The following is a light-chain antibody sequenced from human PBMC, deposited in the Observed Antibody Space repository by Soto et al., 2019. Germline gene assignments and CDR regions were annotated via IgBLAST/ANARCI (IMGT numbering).Light chain of an antibody. CDR2: EVS. J-gene: IGLJ1*01. Sequence: QSALTQPASVSGSPGQSITISCTGTSSDVGGYNYASWYQQHPGKAPKLMIYEVSNRPSGVSNRFSGSKSGNMASLTISGLQAEDEADYYCSSYTSSSTLVFGTGTKVTVL. CDR3: SSYTSSSTLV. CDR1: SSDVGGYNY. V-gene: IGLV2-14*01.